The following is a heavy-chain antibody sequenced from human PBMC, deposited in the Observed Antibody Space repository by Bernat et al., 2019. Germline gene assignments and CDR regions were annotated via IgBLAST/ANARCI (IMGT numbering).Heavy chain of an antibody. CDR3: ARGALEGSGPDAFDI. Sequence: QVQLQESGPGLVKPSATLSLTCTVSGGSISSYYWSWIRQPPGKGLEWIGYIYYSGSTNYNPSLKSRVTISVDTSKNQFSLKLSSVTAADTAVYYCARGALEGSGPDAFDIWGQGTMVTVSS. V-gene: IGHV4-59*01. J-gene: IGHJ3*02. D-gene: IGHD3-10*01. CDR2: IYYSGST. CDR1: GGSISSYY.